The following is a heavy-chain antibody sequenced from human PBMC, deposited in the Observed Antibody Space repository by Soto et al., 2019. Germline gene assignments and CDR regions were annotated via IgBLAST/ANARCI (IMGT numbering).Heavy chain of an antibody. CDR2: ISGDNGRR. CDR3: ARGWAKYYGVNAY. J-gene: IGHJ4*02. V-gene: IGHV1-18*01. Sequence: QLVQSGGEVKRPGASVKVSCKASGYTFNTFGISWVRQAPGQGPEWMGCISGDNGRRDYSRKLQGRTTLTTDPSTETSYMELRSLTSDDTAVYYCARGWAKYYGVNAYWGQGTLVTVSS. D-gene: IGHD3-10*01. CDR1: GYTFNTFG.